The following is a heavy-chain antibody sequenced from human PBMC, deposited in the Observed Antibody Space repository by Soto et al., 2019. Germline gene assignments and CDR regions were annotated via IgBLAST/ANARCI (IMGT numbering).Heavy chain of an antibody. Sequence: QVQLVESGGGVVQPGRSLRLSCAASGFTFSSYGMHWVRQAPGKGLEWVAVISYDGSNKYYADSVKGRFTISRDNSKNTLYLQMNSLRAEDTAVYYCAKDSVLMVYANSLYYYYGMDVWGQGTTVTVSS. J-gene: IGHJ6*02. CDR3: AKDSVLMVYANSLYYYYGMDV. CDR1: GFTFSSYG. D-gene: IGHD2-8*01. CDR2: ISYDGSNK. V-gene: IGHV3-30*18.